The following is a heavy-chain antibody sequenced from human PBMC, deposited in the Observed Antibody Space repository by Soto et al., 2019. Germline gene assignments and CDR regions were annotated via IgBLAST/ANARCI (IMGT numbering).Heavy chain of an antibody. CDR3: AARVWSGHGR. J-gene: IGHJ4*02. CDR1: GDSITSNNW. D-gene: IGHD3-3*01. Sequence: QVQLQESGPGLVKPSGTLSLTCGVSGDSITSNNWWSWVRQPPGKGLEWIGEIYHSGSTDYNPSLESRVTISVDKSKNQFSLKLTSVTAADTGVYFCAARVWSGHGRWGQGTLVTVSS. CDR2: IYHSGST. V-gene: IGHV4-4*02.